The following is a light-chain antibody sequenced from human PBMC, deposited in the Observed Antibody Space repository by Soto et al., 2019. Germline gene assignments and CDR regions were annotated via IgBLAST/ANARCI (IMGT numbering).Light chain of an antibody. CDR2: LGS. V-gene: IGKV2-28*01. CDR1: RSLLSSNGYNY. CDR3: AQGLQTPLT. Sequence: DVVMTQSPLSLPVTPGEPASISCRSSRSLLSSNGYNYLNWYLQKPGQSPQLLIYLGSNRASGVPDRFSGSGSGTDFILKISRVEAEDVGVYYCAQGLQTPLTFGGGTKVDIK. J-gene: IGKJ4*01.